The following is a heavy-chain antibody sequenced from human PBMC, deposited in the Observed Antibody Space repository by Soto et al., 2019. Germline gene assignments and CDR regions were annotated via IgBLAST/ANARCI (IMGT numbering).Heavy chain of an antibody. V-gene: IGHV3-53*04. CDR3: ASVLVRLLTLYGMDF. CDR2: IYSGGST. J-gene: IGHJ6*02. Sequence: GGSLRLSCAASGFTVSSNYMSWVRQAPGKGLEWVSVIYSGGSTYYADSVKGRFTISRHNSKNTLYLQMNSLRAEDTAVYYCASVLVRLLTLYGMDFWGQGTTVTVFS. CDR1: GFTVSSNY. D-gene: IGHD3-10*01.